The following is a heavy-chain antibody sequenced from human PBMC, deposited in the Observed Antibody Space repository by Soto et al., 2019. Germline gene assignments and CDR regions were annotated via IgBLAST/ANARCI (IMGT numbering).Heavy chain of an antibody. CDR2: IWFDGSKK. CDR1: GFTFRSYG. CDR3: ARDRLVPYGYGMDV. J-gene: IGHJ6*02. Sequence: QMQLVESGGGVVQPGRPLRLSCAASGFTFRSYGIHWVRQAPGKGLEWVALIWFDGSKKYYVDSVKGRFAVSRDNSKNTLYLQMNSLRVEDTAVYYCARDRLVPYGYGMDVWGQGTTVTVSS. V-gene: IGHV3-33*01. D-gene: IGHD2-2*01.